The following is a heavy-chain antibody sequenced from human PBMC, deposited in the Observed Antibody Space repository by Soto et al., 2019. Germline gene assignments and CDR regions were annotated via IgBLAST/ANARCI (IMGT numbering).Heavy chain of an antibody. CDR2: INSDGSST. V-gene: IGHV3-74*01. CDR3: AKAWEVNWFDP. CDR1: GFTFSTYW. Sequence: GGSLRLFCAASGFTFSTYWMHWVRQAPGKGLVWVSRINSDGSSTSYADSVKGRFTISRDNAKNTLYLQMNSLRADDTAVYYCAKAWEVNWFDPWGQGTLVTVSS. D-gene: IGHD1-26*01. J-gene: IGHJ5*02.